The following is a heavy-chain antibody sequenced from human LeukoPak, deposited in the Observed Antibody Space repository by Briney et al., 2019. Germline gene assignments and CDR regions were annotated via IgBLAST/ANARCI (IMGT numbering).Heavy chain of an antibody. CDR2: IYPGDSDT. CDR1: GYRFSIYW. J-gene: IGHJ3*01. V-gene: IGHV5-51*01. D-gene: IGHD6-13*01. CDR3: ASQSSSWSSDNAFDV. Sequence: GESLKISCKGSGYRFSIYWIGWVRQMPGKGLEWMGIIYPGDSDTRYSPSFQGQVTISADKSISTAYLQWSSLKASDTAMYYCASQSSSWSSDNAFDVWGQGTMVTVSS.